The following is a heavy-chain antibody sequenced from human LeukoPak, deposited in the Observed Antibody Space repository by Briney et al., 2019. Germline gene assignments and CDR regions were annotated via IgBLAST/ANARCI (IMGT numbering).Heavy chain of an antibody. Sequence: GGSLRLSCAASGFSFGTYSMHWARQVPGKGLEWVAVIWYDGSNEDYADSVKGRFTISRDNSKNTLYLQMNSLRAEDTAVYYCARDPTHYLRYGYFDYWGQGILVTVSS. CDR1: GFSFGTYS. CDR2: IWYDGSNE. CDR3: ARDPTHYLRYGYFDY. D-gene: IGHD3-9*01. J-gene: IGHJ4*02. V-gene: IGHV3-33*01.